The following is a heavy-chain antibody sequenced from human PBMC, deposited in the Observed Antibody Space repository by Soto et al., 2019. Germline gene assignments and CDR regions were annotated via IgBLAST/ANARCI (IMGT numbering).Heavy chain of an antibody. V-gene: IGHV3-33*01. CDR2: IWYDGSNK. J-gene: IGHJ4*02. CDR3: ARGGYKFAGTCDY. Sequence: QVQLVESGGGVVQPGRSLRLSCAASGFTFSSYGMHWVLQAPGKGLEWVAVIWYDGSNKYYADSGKCRLTISRDNSKNTLYLPMNSLGAEDTAVYYCARGGYKFAGTCDYWGQGTLVTASS. CDR1: GFTFSSYG. D-gene: IGHD6-13*01.